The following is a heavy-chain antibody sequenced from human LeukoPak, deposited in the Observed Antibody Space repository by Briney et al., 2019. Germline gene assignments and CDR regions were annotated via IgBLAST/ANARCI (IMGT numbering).Heavy chain of an antibody. Sequence: QTGGSLRLSCSASGFVFSDYPLHWIRQAPGKGLEWVAVISYDGSNKYYADSVKGRFTISRDNSKNTLYLQMNSLRAEDTAVYYCAKPSWVGAINTAFDIWGQGTMVTVSS. D-gene: IGHD1-26*01. CDR1: GFVFSDYP. J-gene: IGHJ3*02. CDR3: AKPSWVGAINTAFDI. V-gene: IGHV3-30*18. CDR2: ISYDGSNK.